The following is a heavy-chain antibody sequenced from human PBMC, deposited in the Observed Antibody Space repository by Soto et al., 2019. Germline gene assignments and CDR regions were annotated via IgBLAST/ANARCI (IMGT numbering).Heavy chain of an antibody. Sequence: ASVKVSCKASGYTFTSYDINWVRQATGQGLEWMGWMNPNSGNTGYAQKFQGRVTMTRNTSISTAHMELSSLRSEDTAVYYCARARRGGYCSSTSCTNWFDPWGQGTLVTVSS. CDR3: ARARRGGYCSSTSCTNWFDP. D-gene: IGHD2-2*01. CDR2: MNPNSGNT. J-gene: IGHJ5*02. V-gene: IGHV1-8*01. CDR1: GYTFTSYD.